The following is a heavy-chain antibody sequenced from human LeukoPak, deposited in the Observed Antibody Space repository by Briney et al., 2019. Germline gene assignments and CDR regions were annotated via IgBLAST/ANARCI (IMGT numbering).Heavy chain of an antibody. J-gene: IGHJ4*02. CDR1: GGSFSGYY. Sequence: PSETLSLTCAVYGGSFSGYYWSWIRQPPGKGLEWIGEINHSGSTNYNPSLKSRVTISVDTSKNQFSLKLSSVTAADTAVYYCARNRRDGYNYYFDYWGQGTLVTVSS. CDR2: INHSGST. CDR3: ARNRRDGYNYYFDY. V-gene: IGHV4-34*01. D-gene: IGHD5-24*01.